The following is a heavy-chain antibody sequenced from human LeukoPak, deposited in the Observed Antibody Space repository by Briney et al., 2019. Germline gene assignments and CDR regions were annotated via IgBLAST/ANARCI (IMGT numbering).Heavy chain of an antibody. D-gene: IGHD6-13*01. CDR1: GGSFSGYY. CDR3: ARSGVRDVAAAGTIDY. J-gene: IGHJ4*02. CDR2: INHSGST. Sequence: SETLSLTCAVYGGSFSGYYWSWIRQPPGKGLEWIGEINHSGSTNYNPSLKSRVTISVDTSKNQFSLKLSSVTAADTAVYYCARSGVRDVAAAGTIDYWGQGTLVTVSS. V-gene: IGHV4-34*01.